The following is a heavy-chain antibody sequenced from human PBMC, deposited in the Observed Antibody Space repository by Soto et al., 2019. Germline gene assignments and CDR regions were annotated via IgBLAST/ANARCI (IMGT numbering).Heavy chain of an antibody. CDR2: IKNKANSYTT. Sequence: PXGSLRLSCAAAGVTFSDHYMDWVRQAPGKGLDWVGRIKNKANSYTTEYAASVKGRFTISRDDSENSLYLQMNSLKTEDTAVYYCARSGYSSSWPYYYYNMDVWGQGTTVTVSS. J-gene: IGHJ6*02. CDR1: GVTFSDHY. V-gene: IGHV3-72*01. D-gene: IGHD6-13*01. CDR3: ARSGYSSSWPYYYYNMDV.